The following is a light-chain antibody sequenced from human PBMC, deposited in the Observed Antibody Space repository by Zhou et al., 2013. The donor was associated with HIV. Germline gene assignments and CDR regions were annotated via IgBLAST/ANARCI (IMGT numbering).Light chain of an antibody. CDR3: QKPGT. Sequence: EIVMTQSPATLSVSPGERATLSCRASQSLNSNLAWYQQKPGQAPRLLIYGASTRATGIPVRFSGSGSGTEFTLTISSLQSEDFAVYYCQKPGTFGQGTKVEIK. CDR2: GAS. CDR1: QSLNSN. J-gene: IGKJ1*01. V-gene: IGKV3-15*01.